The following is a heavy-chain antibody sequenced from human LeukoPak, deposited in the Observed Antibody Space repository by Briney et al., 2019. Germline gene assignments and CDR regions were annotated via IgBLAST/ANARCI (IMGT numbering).Heavy chain of an antibody. D-gene: IGHD3-3*01. CDR2: IGTAGDT. CDR1: GFTFSSYD. J-gene: IGHJ6*02. V-gene: IGHV3-13*01. CDR3: ARAYPVLRFLEWSPHYYYYYGMDV. Sequence: PGGSLRLSCAASGFTFSSYDMHWVRQATGKGLEWVSAIGTAGDTYYPGSVKGRFTISRENAKNSLYLQMNSLRAEDTAVYYCARAYPVLRFLEWSPHYYYYYGMDVWGQGTTVTVSS.